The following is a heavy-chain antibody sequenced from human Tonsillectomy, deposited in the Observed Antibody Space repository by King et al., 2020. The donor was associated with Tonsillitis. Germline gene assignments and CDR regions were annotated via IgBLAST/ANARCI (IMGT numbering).Heavy chain of an antibody. V-gene: IGHV1-2*02. Sequence: QLVQSGAEMKKPGASVKVSCKASGYTFTGYYIHWVRQAPGQGLEWMGWIDPNSGDTNYAQKFQGRVTMTRDTSISTAYMAVNSLTSDDTAVYYCARDLLEAVAVYFFADWGQGTLVTVSS. CDR3: ARDLLEAVAVYFFAD. CDR1: GYTFTGYY. CDR2: IDPNSGDT. J-gene: IGHJ4*02. D-gene: IGHD6-19*01.